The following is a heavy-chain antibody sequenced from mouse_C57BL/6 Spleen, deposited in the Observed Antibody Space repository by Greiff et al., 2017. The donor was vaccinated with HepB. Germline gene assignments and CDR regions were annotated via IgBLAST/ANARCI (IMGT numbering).Heavy chain of an antibody. Sequence: EVKLMESGGGLVQPGGSLSLSCAASGFTFTDYYMSWVRQPPGKALEWLGFIRNKANGYTTEYSASVKGRFTISRDNSQSILYLQMNALRAEDSATYYCARSGIYYDYDGRGFDYWGQGTTLTVSS. CDR1: GFTFTDYY. CDR3: ARSGIYYDYDGRGFDY. V-gene: IGHV7-3*01. J-gene: IGHJ2*01. D-gene: IGHD2-4*01. CDR2: IRNKANGYTT.